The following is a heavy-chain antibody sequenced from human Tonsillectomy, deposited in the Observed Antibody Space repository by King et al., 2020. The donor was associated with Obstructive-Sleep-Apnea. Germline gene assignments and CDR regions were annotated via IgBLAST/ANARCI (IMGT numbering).Heavy chain of an antibody. CDR3: AREGGQQVVWENNWFDP. J-gene: IGHJ5*02. CDR1: GFTFSGYS. D-gene: IGHD6-13*01. CDR2: ISRSGTYI. V-gene: IGHV3-21*01. Sequence: VQLVESGGGRVKPGGSLRLSCAASGFTFSGYSMSWVRQAPGKGLEWVSSISRSGTYIYYADSVKGRFTVSRDNARNSLYLQMNSLRAEDTAVYYCAREGGQQVVWENNWFDPWGQGTLVTVSS.